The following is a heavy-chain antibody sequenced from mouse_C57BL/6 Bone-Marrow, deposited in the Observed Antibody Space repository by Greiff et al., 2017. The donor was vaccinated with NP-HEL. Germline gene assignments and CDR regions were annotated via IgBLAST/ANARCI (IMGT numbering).Heavy chain of an antibody. CDR2: ISSGGSYT. D-gene: IGHD2-5*01. J-gene: IGHJ2*01. V-gene: IGHV5-6*01. Sequence: EVKLVESGGDLVKPGGSLTLSCAASGFTFSSYGMSWVRQTPDKRLEWVATISSGGSYTYYPDRVKGRFTISRDNAKNTLYLQMSSLNTEDTAMYYCARHYYSNYFDYWGQGTTLTVSS. CDR3: ARHYYSNYFDY. CDR1: GFTFSSYG.